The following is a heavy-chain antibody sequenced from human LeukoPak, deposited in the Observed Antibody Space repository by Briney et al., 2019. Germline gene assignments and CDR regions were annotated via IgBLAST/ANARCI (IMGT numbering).Heavy chain of an antibody. CDR3: ARDNSAVAGYLDY. D-gene: IGHD6-19*01. Sequence: PGGSLRLSCAASGFTVSSNYMSWVRQAPGKGLEWVSVIYSGGSTYYADSVKGRFTISRDNSKNTLYLQMNSLRAEDTAVYYCARDNSAVAGYLDYWGQGTLVTVSS. CDR1: GFTVSSNY. CDR2: IYSGGST. J-gene: IGHJ4*02. V-gene: IGHV3-53*01.